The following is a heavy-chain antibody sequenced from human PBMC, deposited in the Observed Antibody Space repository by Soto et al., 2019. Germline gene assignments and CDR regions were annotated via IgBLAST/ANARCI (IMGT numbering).Heavy chain of an antibody. CDR2: INHSGST. CDR3: ARGLMVRGVSNWFAP. V-gene: IGHV4-34*01. D-gene: IGHD3-10*01. CDR1: GGSFSGYY. J-gene: IGHJ5*02. Sequence: SETLSLSCAVYGGSFSGYYWSWIRQPPGKGLEWIGEINHSGSTNYNPSLKSRVTISVDTSKNQFSLKLSSVTAADTAVYYCARGLMVRGVSNWFAPWGQGTLVTVSS.